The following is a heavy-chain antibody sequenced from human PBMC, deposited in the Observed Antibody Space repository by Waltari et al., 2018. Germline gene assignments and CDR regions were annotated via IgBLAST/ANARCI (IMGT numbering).Heavy chain of an antibody. D-gene: IGHD6-19*01. CDR1: GFTFSSYW. CDR3: ARVSEWLVRRYYFDY. V-gene: IGHV3-74*01. CDR2: INSDGSST. Sequence: EVQLVESGGGLVQPGGSLRLSCAASGFTFSSYWMHWVRQAPGKGLVWVSRINSDGSSTSYADSVKGRFTISRDNAKNTLYLQMNSLRAEDTAMYYCARVSEWLVRRYYFDYWGQGTLVTVSS. J-gene: IGHJ4*02.